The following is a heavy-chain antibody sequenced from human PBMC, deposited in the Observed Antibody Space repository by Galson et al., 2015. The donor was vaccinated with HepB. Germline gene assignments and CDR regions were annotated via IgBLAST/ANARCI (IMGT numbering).Heavy chain of an antibody. D-gene: IGHD2-2*02. CDR1: GYSFTTYW. J-gene: IGHJ6*02. V-gene: IGHV5-51*01. Sequence: QSGAEVKKPGESLKISCQGSGYSFTTYWIGWVRQMPGKGLEWMGITDPGDSDTRYSPSFQGQVTISADKSINTAYLQWSSLRASDTAMYYCASARNYQLVYYGWDVWGQGTTVTVSS. CDR3: ASARNYQLVYYGWDV. CDR2: TDPGDSDT.